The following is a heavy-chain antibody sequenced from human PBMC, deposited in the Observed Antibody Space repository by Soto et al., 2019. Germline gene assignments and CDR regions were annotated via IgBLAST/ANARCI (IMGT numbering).Heavy chain of an antibody. J-gene: IGHJ6*02. CDR1: GGTFSSYT. CDR3: ARDTPSASSGHDYYYYGLDV. V-gene: IGHV1-69*04. Sequence: EASVKVSCKASGGTFSSYTISWVRQAPGQGLEWMGRIIPILGIANYAQKFQGRVTITADKSTSTAYMELSSLRSEDTAVYYCARDTPSASSGHDYYYYGLDVWG. D-gene: IGHD3-22*01. CDR2: IIPILGIA.